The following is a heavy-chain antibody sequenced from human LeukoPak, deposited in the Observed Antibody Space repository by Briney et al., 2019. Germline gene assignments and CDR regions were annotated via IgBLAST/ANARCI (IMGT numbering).Heavy chain of an antibody. CDR1: GGSISSYY. Sequence: PSETLSLTCTVSGGSISSYYWSWIRQPPGKGLEWIGYIYYSGSTNYTPSLKSRVTISVDTSKNQFSLKLSSVTAADTAVYYCARAPLEARYRNDYWGQGTLVTVSS. V-gene: IGHV4-59*01. CDR3: ARAPLEARYRNDY. J-gene: IGHJ4*02. D-gene: IGHD4-11*01. CDR2: IYYSGST.